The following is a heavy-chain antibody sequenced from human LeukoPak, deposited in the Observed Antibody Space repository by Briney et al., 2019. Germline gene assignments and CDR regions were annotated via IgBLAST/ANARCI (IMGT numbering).Heavy chain of an antibody. V-gene: IGHV3-64*01. CDR1: GFTFSNYA. J-gene: IGHJ4*02. CDR3: ARGRHYESSDYYYDN. D-gene: IGHD3-22*01. Sequence: PGGSLRLSCAASGFTFSNYAMHWVRQAPGKGLECLSAIISNGRSTFYANSVKGRFTISRDNSKNTLYLQMGSLRAEDMAVYHCARGRHYESSDYYYDNWGQGTLVTVSS. CDR2: IISNGRST.